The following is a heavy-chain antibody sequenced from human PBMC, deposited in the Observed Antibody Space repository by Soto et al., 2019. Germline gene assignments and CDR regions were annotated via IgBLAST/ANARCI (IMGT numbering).Heavy chain of an antibody. D-gene: IGHD3-3*01. Sequence: PGGSLRLSCSASGFTFSSYAMHWVRQAPGKGLEYVSAISSNGGSTYYADSVKGRFTISRDNSNNTLYLQMSSLRAEDTAVYYCVKSWSGYYTGQNWFDPWGQGTLVTVSS. CDR1: GFTFSSYA. CDR2: ISSNGGST. CDR3: VKSWSGYYTGQNWFDP. J-gene: IGHJ5*02. V-gene: IGHV3-64D*08.